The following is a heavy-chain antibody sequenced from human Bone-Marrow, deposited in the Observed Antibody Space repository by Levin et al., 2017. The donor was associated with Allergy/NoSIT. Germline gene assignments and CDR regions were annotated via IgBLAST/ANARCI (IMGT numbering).Heavy chain of an antibody. V-gene: IGHV3-7*01. CDR2: IKQDGTEK. J-gene: IGHJ4*02. Sequence: ETLSLTCAASGFTFSNYGMTWVRQAPGKGLEWVANIKQDGTEKNYVDSVEGRFTISRDNANNALHLQMSSLRVEDTAVYFCARKYSSAWCFDYWGQGILVAVSS. CDR3: ARKYSSAWCFDY. CDR1: GFTFSNYG. D-gene: IGHD6-19*01.